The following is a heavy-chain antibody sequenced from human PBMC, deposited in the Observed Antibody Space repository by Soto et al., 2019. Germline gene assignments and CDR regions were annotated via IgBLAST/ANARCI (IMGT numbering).Heavy chain of an antibody. V-gene: IGHV3-11*04. Sequence: GGSLRLSCAASGFTFSDYYMSWIRQAPGKGLKWVSYISSSGSTIYYADSVKGRFTISRDNAKNSLYLQMNSLRAEDTAVYYCARDPVDYSNPPYYYYYGMDVWGQGTTVTVSS. CDR3: ARDPVDYSNPPYYYYYGMDV. D-gene: IGHD4-4*01. J-gene: IGHJ6*02. CDR2: ISSSGSTI. CDR1: GFTFSDYY.